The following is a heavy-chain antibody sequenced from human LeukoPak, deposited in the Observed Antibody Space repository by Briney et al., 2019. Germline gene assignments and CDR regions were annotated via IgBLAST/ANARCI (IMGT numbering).Heavy chain of an antibody. CDR2: ISPNSGGT. CDR3: ARADRLDGSPYLIGP. J-gene: IGHJ5*02. D-gene: IGHD1-26*01. Sequence: ASVKVSCKTSGYSFTHYYMHWVRQAPGQGLEWMGWISPNSGGTSTAQKFQGRITMTRDTSITTVYMEVSWLTSDDTAIYYCARADRLDGSPYLIGPWGQGTLVTVSS. V-gene: IGHV1-2*02. CDR1: GYSFTHYY.